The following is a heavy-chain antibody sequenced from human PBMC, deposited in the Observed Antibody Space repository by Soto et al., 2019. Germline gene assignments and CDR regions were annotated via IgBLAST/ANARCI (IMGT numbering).Heavy chain of an antibody. D-gene: IGHD4-4*01. CDR1: GFSFNTYS. Sequence: GGSLRLSCAASGFSFNTYSMNWVRQAPGKGLEWISYINSRAGIISYADSVQGRFTISSDSAKSSLFLQMNSLRAEDTAIYYCARDVDYSFDCWGQGTLVTVSS. CDR2: INSRAGII. CDR3: ARDVDYSFDC. V-gene: IGHV3-48*01. J-gene: IGHJ4*02.